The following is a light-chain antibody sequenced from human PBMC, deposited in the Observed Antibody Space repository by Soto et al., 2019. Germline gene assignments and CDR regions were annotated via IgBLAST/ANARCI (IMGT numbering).Light chain of an antibody. J-gene: IGLJ3*02. CDR2: EFS. V-gene: IGLV2-8*01. CDR3: SSYAGSSTWV. CDR1: SSDIGAYNY. Sequence: QSALTQPPYASGSPGQSVTIACTGTSSDIGAYNYFSWYQQHPGKAPKLMIYEFSKRPSGVPDRFSGSKSGNTASLTVSGLQAEDEADYYCSSYAGSSTWVFGGGTKLTVL.